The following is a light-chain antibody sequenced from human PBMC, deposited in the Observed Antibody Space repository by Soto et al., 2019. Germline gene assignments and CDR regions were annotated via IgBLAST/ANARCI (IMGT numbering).Light chain of an antibody. Sequence: EIVLTQSPATLSLSPGERATLSCRASQSVNKFLVWYQQKPGQAPRLLIYDASNRATGIPARFSGSGSGTDFTLTISSLEPEDFAVYYCQQRSNWPPWTFGQGTKVEI. CDR3: QQRSNWPPWT. J-gene: IGKJ1*01. CDR1: QSVNKF. V-gene: IGKV3-11*01. CDR2: DAS.